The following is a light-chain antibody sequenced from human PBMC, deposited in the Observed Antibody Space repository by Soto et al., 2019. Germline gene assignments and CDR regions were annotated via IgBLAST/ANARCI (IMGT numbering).Light chain of an antibody. Sequence: QSVLTQPASVSGSPGQSITISCTGTSSDVGGYNYVSWYQQHPGKAPKLMIYEVSNRPSGVSNRFSGSKSGNTASLTISGLQAEEEADYYCSSYTSFDVFATGTKVTVL. J-gene: IGLJ1*01. CDR3: SSYTSFDV. CDR1: SSDVGGYNY. V-gene: IGLV2-14*01. CDR2: EVS.